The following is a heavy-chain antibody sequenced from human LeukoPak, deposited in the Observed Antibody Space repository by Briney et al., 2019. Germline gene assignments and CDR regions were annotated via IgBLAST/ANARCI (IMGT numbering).Heavy chain of an antibody. CDR2: IIPIFGTA. CDR1: GGTFSSYA. V-gene: IGHV1-69*05. Sequence: SVKVSCKASGGTFSSYAISWVRQAPGQGLEWMGGIIPIFGTANYAQKFQGRVTITTDESTSTAYMELSSLRSEDTAVYYCARGVPAAMSRDYYYYYMDVWGKGTTVTVSS. CDR3: ARGVPAAMSRDYYYYYMDV. J-gene: IGHJ6*03. D-gene: IGHD2-2*01.